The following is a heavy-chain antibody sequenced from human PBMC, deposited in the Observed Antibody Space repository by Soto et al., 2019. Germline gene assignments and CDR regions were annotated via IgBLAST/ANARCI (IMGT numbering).Heavy chain of an antibody. D-gene: IGHD2-8*01. CDR2: MYHGGRT. Sequence: QVHLRESGPGLVKSSETLSLTCTVSGDSVTTYFWSWMRQPPGKGLEWIGHMYHGGRTNYSPSLKSRVTMSLDSSKNQFSLNLSSVTAADTAVYFCARDPGYWTNGVCTIFDFLGQGVLCAVSS. CDR3: ARDPGYWTNGVCTIFDF. CDR1: GDSVTTYF. V-gene: IGHV4-59*02. J-gene: IGHJ4*02.